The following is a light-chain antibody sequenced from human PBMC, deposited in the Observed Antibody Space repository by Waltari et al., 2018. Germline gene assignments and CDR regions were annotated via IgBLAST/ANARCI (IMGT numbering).Light chain of an antibody. V-gene: IGLV2-14*03. CDR2: DVT. Sequence: QSALTQAASVSGSPGQSITISCTGTSSDVGGYKSVSWYQQHPGKAPKVLIYDVTNRPPGVSNRFSGSTSGNTASLTISGLQAEDEADYYCSAYTRSGTYVFGTGTKVTVL. CDR3: SAYTRSGTYV. CDR1: SSDVGGYKS. J-gene: IGLJ1*01.